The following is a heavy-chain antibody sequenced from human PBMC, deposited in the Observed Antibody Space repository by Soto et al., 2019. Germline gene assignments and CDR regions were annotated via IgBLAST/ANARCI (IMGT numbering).Heavy chain of an antibody. CDR3: AKRGGGYCSSTSCPKGDYYYYYMDV. V-gene: IGHV4-59*01. D-gene: IGHD2-2*03. Sequence: SESLSLTCTVCGGSISSFYWIWLRQPPGKGLEWIGYIYYSGSTNYNPSLKSRVTISVDTSKNQFSLKLSSVTAADTAVYYCAKRGGGYCSSTSCPKGDYYYYYMDVWGKGTTVTVSS. CDR1: GGSISSFY. CDR2: IYYSGST. J-gene: IGHJ6*03.